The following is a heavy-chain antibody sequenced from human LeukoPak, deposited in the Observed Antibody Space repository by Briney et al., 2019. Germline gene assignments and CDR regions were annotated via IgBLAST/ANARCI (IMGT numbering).Heavy chain of an antibody. V-gene: IGHV4-39*07. CDR2: IYYSGST. CDR1: GGSISSSSYY. Sequence: SETLSLTCTVSGGSISSSSYYWGWIRQPPGKGLEWIGSIYYSGSTYYNPSLKSRVTISVDTSKNQFSLKLSSVTAADTAVYYCARRVRNLYYYDSRGGDFDYWGQGTLVTVSS. J-gene: IGHJ4*02. D-gene: IGHD3-22*01. CDR3: ARRVRNLYYYDSRGGDFDY.